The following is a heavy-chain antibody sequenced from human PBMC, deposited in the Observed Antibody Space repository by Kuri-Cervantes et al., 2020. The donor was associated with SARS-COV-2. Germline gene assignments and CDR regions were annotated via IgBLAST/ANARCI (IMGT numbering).Heavy chain of an antibody. J-gene: IGHJ5*02. Sequence: GESLKISCAASGFTFSSYAMHWVRQAPGRGLEWVAVISYDGINKYYPDSVRGRFTISRDNSKNMLYLQMHSLRAEDTAVYYCARDGIAFDHWGQGTLVTVSS. D-gene: IGHD2-21*01. V-gene: IGHV3-30*04. CDR3: ARDGIAFDH. CDR2: ISYDGINK. CDR1: GFTFSSYA.